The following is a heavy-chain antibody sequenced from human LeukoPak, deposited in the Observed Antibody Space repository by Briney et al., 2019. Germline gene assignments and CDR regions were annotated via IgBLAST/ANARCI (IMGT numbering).Heavy chain of an antibody. CDR1: GGSFSGYY. D-gene: IGHD6-19*01. J-gene: IGHJ4*02. CDR3: ARPSGWYRVGFDY. CDR2: INHSGST. Sequence: PSETLSLTCAVYGGSFSGYYWSWIRQPPGKGLEWIGEINHSGSTNYNPSLKSRVTISVDTSKNQFSLKLSSVTAADTAVYYCARPSGWYRVGFDYWGQGTLVTVSS. V-gene: IGHV4-34*01.